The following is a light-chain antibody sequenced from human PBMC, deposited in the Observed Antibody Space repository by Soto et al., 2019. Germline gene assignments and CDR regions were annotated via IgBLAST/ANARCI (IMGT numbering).Light chain of an antibody. V-gene: IGKV1-5*03. CDR1: QTISSW. CDR2: KAS. Sequence: DIQMTQSPSTLSGSVGDRVTITCRASQTISSWLAWYQQKPGKAPKLLIYKASTLKSGVPSRFSGSGSGTEFTLTIRSLQPDDFASYYCQHCNSYSEAFGQGTKVEL. CDR3: QHCNSYSEA. J-gene: IGKJ1*01.